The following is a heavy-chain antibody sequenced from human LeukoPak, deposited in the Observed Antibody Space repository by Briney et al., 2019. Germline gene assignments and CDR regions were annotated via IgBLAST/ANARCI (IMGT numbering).Heavy chain of an antibody. D-gene: IGHD6-19*01. V-gene: IGHV3-9*01. CDR1: GFTFDDYG. CDR2: ISWDSGNI. Sequence: PGGSLRLSCAASGFTFDDYGMHWVRQPPGKGLEWVSGISWDSGNIGYADSVKGRFTISGDNAKNSLYLQMDILKPEDTAFYYCAKVDGYNSGWYDSWGQGTLVTVSS. CDR3: AKVDGYNSGWYDS. J-gene: IGHJ5*01.